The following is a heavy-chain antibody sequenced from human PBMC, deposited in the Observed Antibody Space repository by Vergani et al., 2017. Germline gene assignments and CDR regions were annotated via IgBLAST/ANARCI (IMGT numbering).Heavy chain of an antibody. J-gene: IGHJ6*02. Sequence: VQLVESGGSVVQPGRSLRLSCAASGFTFSSYAMSWVRQAPGKGLEWVSAISGSGGSTYYADSVKGRFTISRDNAKRSVFLQMNSLRAEDTAVYYCARTGEWMRSNNGPPDYVFALDVWGQGTTVIVSS. CDR1: GFTFSSYA. V-gene: IGHV3-23*04. CDR3: ARTGEWMRSNNGPPDYVFALDV. CDR2: ISGSGGST. D-gene: IGHD3-10*01.